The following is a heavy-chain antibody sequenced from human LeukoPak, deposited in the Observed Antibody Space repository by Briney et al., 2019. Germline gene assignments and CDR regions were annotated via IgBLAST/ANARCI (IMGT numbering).Heavy chain of an antibody. V-gene: IGHV3-7*03. Sequence: GGSLRLSCAASGFSFSDYWMSWVRQAPGKGLEWVANIKKDGSEKHYVDSVKGRFTISRDNAKNSVYLQMSSLRAEDTAVYYCARGQILAGSIVSGYNDYWGQGTLVTVSS. D-gene: IGHD3-22*01. CDR3: ARGQILAGSIVSGYNDY. CDR1: GFSFSDYW. CDR2: IKKDGSEK. J-gene: IGHJ4*02.